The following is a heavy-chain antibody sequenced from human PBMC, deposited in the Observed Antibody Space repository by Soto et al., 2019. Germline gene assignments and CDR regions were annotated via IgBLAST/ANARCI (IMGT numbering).Heavy chain of an antibody. Sequence: PGESLKISCKGSGYTFTRYWIGWVRQMPGKGLEWMGIIYPGDSETRYSPSFQGQVTISADKSINTAYLQWSSLKASDTAMYYCARHRETDMAWRGMDVWGQGTTVTVSS. D-gene: IGHD5-18*01. V-gene: IGHV5-51*01. CDR1: GYTFTRYW. CDR3: ARHRETDMAWRGMDV. CDR2: IYPGDSET. J-gene: IGHJ6*02.